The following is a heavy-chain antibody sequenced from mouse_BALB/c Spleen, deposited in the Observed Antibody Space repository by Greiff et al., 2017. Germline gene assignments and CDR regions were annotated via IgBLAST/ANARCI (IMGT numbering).Heavy chain of an antibody. CDR1: GFTFSSYA. J-gene: IGHJ3*01. Sequence: DVMLVESGGGLVKPGGSLKLSCAASGFTFSSYAMSWVRQTPEKRLEWVASISSGGSTYYPDSVKGRFTISRDNARNILYLQMSSLRSEDTAMYYCARSPNRFSDGFAYWGQGTLVTVSA. CDR2: ISSGGST. CDR3: ARSPNRFSDGFAY. V-gene: IGHV5-6-5*01.